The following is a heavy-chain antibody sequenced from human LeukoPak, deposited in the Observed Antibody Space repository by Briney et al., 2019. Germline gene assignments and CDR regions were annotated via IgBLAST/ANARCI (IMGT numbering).Heavy chain of an antibody. CDR3: ARPGGVEPGSKASYYYQMDV. J-gene: IGHJ6*03. V-gene: IGHV4-39*02. CDR2: VYYNGST. Sequence: SETLSLTCTVSGGSISSTSYFWGWIRQPPMKGLEWIGSVYYNGSTYFIPSLKSRATISLDTSKNHFSLKVRSVTAADTAVYFLARPGGVEPGSKASYYYQMDVWGKGTTVTVSS. D-gene: IGHD2-2*01. CDR1: GGSISSTSYF.